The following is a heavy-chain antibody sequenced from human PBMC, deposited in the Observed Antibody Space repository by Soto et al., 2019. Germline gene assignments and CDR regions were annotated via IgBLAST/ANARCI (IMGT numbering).Heavy chain of an antibody. CDR1: GFTFGDYA. Sequence: GGSLRRSCTASGFTFGDYAMSWFRQAPGKGLEWVGFIRSKAYGGTTEYAASVKGRFTISRDDSKSIAYLQMNSLKTEDTAVYNCAKGGVFSTSVLVDSWGQGTLVTVSS. J-gene: IGHJ4*02. CDR2: IRSKAYGGTT. CDR3: AKGGVFSTSVLVDS. V-gene: IGHV3-49*03. D-gene: IGHD6-6*01.